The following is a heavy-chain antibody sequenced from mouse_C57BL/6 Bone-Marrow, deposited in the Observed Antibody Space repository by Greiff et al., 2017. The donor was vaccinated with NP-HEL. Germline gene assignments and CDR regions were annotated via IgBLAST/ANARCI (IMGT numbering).Heavy chain of an antibody. J-gene: IGHJ2*01. Sequence: VQLQQPGAELVKPGASVKLSCKASGYTFTSYWMHWVKQRPGQGLEWIGMIHPNSGSTNYNEKFKSKATLTVDKSSSTAYMQLSSLTSEDSAVYYCARWYGSSYFDYWGQGTTLTVSS. CDR1: GYTFTSYW. CDR2: IHPNSGST. V-gene: IGHV1-64*01. D-gene: IGHD1-1*01. CDR3: ARWYGSSYFDY.